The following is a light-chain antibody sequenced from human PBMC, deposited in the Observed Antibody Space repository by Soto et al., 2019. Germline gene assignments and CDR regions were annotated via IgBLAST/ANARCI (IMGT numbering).Light chain of an antibody. Sequence: DIVMTQSPATLSVSPGKRATLSCRASQSVSADLAWYQQPPGQAPRLLIYGASSRATGIPDRFSGSGSGTDFTPTISRLEPEDFAVDYCQQSGSSQRFGHGTKVDI. J-gene: IGKJ1*01. CDR1: QSVSAD. V-gene: IGKV3-20*01. CDR2: GAS. CDR3: QQSGSSQR.